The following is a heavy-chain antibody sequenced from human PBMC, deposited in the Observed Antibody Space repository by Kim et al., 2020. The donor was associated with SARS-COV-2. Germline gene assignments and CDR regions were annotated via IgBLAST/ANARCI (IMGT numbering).Heavy chain of an antibody. Sequence: GGSLRLSCAASGFTFSSYGMHWVRQAPGKGLEWVAVISYDGSNKYYADSVKGRFTISRDNSKNTLYLQMNSLRAEDTAVYYCARAKGWYAPPYDYWGQGTLVTVSS. J-gene: IGHJ4*02. V-gene: IGHV3-33*05. D-gene: IGHD6-13*01. CDR3: ARAKGWYAPPYDY. CDR1: GFTFSSYG. CDR2: ISYDGSNK.